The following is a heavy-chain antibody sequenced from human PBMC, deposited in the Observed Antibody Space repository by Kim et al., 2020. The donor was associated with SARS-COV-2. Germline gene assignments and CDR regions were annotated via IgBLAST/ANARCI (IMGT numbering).Heavy chain of an antibody. CDR3: AKGGSAWCWDY. Sequence: GGSLRLSCEASGFTFSSHAMSWVRQAPGKGLEWVSGVSASGGRTYYADSVKGRFTISRDNPKNTLYLQMNILRAEDTAIYYCAKGGSAWCWDYWGQGTLVTVSS. V-gene: IGHV3-23*01. J-gene: IGHJ4*02. CDR1: GFTFSSHA. CDR2: VSASGGRT. D-gene: IGHD6-19*01.